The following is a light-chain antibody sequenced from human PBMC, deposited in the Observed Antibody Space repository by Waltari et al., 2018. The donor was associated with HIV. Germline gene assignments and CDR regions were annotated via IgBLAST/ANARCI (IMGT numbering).Light chain of an antibody. J-gene: IGLJ3*02. CDR3: LVYVGSGVWV. V-gene: IGLV8-61*01. CDR1: SGSVTSSYY. CDR2: NTS. Sequence: QTVVTQEPSFSVSPGGTVTLTCGLSSGSVTSSYYPSWNQQTPGQAPRTLITNTSMRCAGVPDRFSCSMLVNGAALTITGAQADDESADYCLVYVGSGVWVFGGGTKLTVL.